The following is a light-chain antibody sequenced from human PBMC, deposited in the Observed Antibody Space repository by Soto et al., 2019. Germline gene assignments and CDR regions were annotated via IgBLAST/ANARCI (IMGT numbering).Light chain of an antibody. CDR3: QQYNSYSLT. V-gene: IGKV1-5*01. Sequence: DIQMTQSPSTLSETVGDRVTITCRASQSISSWLAWYQQKPGKAPKLLIYDASSLESGVPSRFSGSGSGTEFTLTISSLQPDDFATYYCQQYNSYSLTFGQGTKVDIK. CDR2: DAS. J-gene: IGKJ1*01. CDR1: QSISSW.